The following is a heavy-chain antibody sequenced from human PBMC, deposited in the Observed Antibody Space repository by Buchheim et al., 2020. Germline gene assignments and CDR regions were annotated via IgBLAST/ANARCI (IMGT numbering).Heavy chain of an antibody. CDR2: ISYDGSNK. V-gene: IGHV3-30*18. Sequence: QVQLVESGGGVVQPGRSLRLSCAASGFTFSSYGMHWVRQAPGKGLEWVAVISYDGSNKYYADSVKGRFTISRDNSKNTLYLQMNSLRAEDTAVYYCAKSRYYYGSGSYLYYYYGMDVWGQGTT. J-gene: IGHJ6*02. D-gene: IGHD3-10*01. CDR1: GFTFSSYG. CDR3: AKSRYYYGSGSYLYYYYGMDV.